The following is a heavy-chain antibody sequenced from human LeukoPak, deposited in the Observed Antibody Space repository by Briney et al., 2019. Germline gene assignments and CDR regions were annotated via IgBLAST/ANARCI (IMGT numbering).Heavy chain of an antibody. Sequence: PSETLSLTCTVSGGSISSGDYYWSWIRQPPGKGLEWIGYIYYSENTYYNPSLKSRDTISVDTSKNQFSLKLSSVTAADTAVYYCAREPRLRRYGSGSYYMADYWGQGTLVTVSS. D-gene: IGHD3-10*01. J-gene: IGHJ4*02. V-gene: IGHV4-30-4*01. CDR1: GGSISSGDYY. CDR2: IYYSENT. CDR3: AREPRLRRYGSGSYYMADY.